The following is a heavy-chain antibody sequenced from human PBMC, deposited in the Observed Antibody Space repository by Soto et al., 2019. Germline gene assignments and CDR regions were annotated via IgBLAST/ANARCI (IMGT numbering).Heavy chain of an antibody. Sequence: QVTLKESGPVLVKPTETLKLTCTVSGFSLSNARMGVSWIRQPPGKALEWLAHIFSNDEKSYSTSLKSRLTISKDTSKSQVVLTMTNMDPVDTARYYCARIRGTRITIFGVVIRGLRYYPRGQGTLVTVSS. D-gene: IGHD3-3*01. J-gene: IGHJ5*02. V-gene: IGHV2-26*01. CDR3: ARIRGTRITIFGVVIRGLRYYP. CDR1: GFSLSNARMG. CDR2: IFSNDEK.